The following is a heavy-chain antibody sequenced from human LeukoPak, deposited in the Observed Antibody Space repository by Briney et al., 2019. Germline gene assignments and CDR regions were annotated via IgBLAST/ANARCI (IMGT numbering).Heavy chain of an antibody. CDR1: GFTFTSFS. J-gene: IGHJ3*02. Sequence: GGSLRLSCAASGFTFTSFSMSWVRQAPGEGLEWVSTISSSGVATYYANSVKGRFTISRDNSKNTVYLQMNSLRAEDTAVYYCARGLFLSGYLDAFDIWGQGTVVTVSS. CDR2: ISSSGVAT. D-gene: IGHD3-22*01. V-gene: IGHV3-23*01. CDR3: ARGLFLSGYLDAFDI.